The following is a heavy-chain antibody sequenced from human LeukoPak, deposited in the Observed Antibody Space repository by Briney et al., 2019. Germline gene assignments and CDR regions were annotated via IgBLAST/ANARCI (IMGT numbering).Heavy chain of an antibody. CDR2: ITLSGGST. Sequence: GGSLRLSCAASGFTFSYYDMSWVRQAPGKGLEWVASITLSGGSTFYADSVKGRFTISRDNSKNTLYLQLNSLSAEDTAVCYGGKRGNPAVAHNWLDGWGKGTTVSVPS. CDR3: GKRGNPAVAHNWLDG. J-gene: IGHJ6*04. D-gene: IGHD1-1*01. CDR1: GFTFSYYD. V-gene: IGHV3-23*01.